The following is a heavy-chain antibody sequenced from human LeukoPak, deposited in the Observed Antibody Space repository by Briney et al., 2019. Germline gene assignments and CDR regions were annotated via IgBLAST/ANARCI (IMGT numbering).Heavy chain of an antibody. CDR3: ARADQGPLDY. Sequence: GGSLRLSCAASGFTFSSYAMTWVRQAPGKGLEWVSAISGSGDNTFYADSVKGRFTISRDNARNTVYLHMNSLRAEDTAVFYCARADQGPLDYWGQGTLVTVSS. J-gene: IGHJ4*02. CDR2: ISGSGDNT. D-gene: IGHD2-2*01. V-gene: IGHV3-23*01. CDR1: GFTFSSYA.